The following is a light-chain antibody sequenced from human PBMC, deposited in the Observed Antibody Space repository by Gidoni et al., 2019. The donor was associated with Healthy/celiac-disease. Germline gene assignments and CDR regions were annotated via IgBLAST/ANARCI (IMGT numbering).Light chain of an antibody. V-gene: IGKV3-20*01. CDR3: QQCENVPFT. CDR2: GAS. J-gene: IGKJ3*01. CDR1: QTVRSTY. Sequence: EIVLTQSPGTLSLSPGGRATLSCRASQTVRSTYLAWYRHKPGQAPRLLVYGASHRATGIPDRFSGSGSGTDFTLTVSGLEPEDSAVYYCQQCENVPFTFGAGTKVEIK.